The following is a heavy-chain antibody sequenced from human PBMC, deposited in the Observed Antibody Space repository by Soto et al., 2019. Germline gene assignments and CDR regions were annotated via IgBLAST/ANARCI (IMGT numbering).Heavy chain of an antibody. Sequence: ASVKVSCKASGYTFTSYDINWVRQATGQGLEWMGWMNPNSGNTGYAQKFQGRVTMTRDTSISTAYMELTSLRSEDTAVYYCACRIIVSGTPLDYWGQGTLVTVSS. CDR3: ACRIIVSGTPLDY. CDR2: MNPNSGNT. V-gene: IGHV1-8*01. CDR1: GYTFTSYD. J-gene: IGHJ4*02. D-gene: IGHD6-19*01.